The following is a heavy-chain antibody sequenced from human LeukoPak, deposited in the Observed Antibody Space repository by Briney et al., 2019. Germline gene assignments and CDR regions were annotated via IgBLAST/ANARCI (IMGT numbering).Heavy chain of an antibody. V-gene: IGHV4-4*02. D-gene: IGHD3-9*01. Sequence: SGTLSLTCAVSGGSISSSNWWSWVRQPPGKGLEWIGEIYHSGSTNYNPSLKSRVTISVDKSKNQFSLKLSSVTAADTAVYYCARGSILTGYYLTYYYGTDVWGKGTTVTVSS. CDR3: ARGSILTGYYLTYYYGTDV. CDR2: IYHSGST. J-gene: IGHJ6*04. CDR1: GGSISSSNW.